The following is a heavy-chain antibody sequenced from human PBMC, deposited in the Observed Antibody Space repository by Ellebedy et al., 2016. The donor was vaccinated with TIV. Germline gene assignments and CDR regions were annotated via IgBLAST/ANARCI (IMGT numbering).Heavy chain of an antibody. V-gene: IGHV3-23*01. CDR1: GFTFRNYA. Sequence: GGSLRLSXAASGFTFRNYAMSWVRQAPGKGLEWVSGISGSGGSTHYADSVKGRFTISRDNFKNTLSLQMNSLRADDTALYYCARVSVVVPAARAFDIWGQGTMVTVSS. J-gene: IGHJ3*02. CDR3: ARVSVVVPAARAFDI. CDR2: ISGSGGST. D-gene: IGHD2-2*01.